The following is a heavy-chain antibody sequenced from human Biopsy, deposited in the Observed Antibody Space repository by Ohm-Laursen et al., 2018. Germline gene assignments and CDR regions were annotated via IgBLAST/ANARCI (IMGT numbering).Heavy chain of an antibody. V-gene: IGHV1-69*06. CDR3: ATKLTGYFHH. D-gene: IGHD3-9*01. CDR2: NIPILGTG. Sequence: SVKVSCNAPGGTFSNYGVNWVRQAPGQGLGWLGGNIPILGTGNYAQKFQDRVTVAADTSTSTATMELRSLRSDDTAVYYCATKLTGYFHHWGQGTLVIVSS. J-gene: IGHJ1*01. CDR1: GGTFSNYG.